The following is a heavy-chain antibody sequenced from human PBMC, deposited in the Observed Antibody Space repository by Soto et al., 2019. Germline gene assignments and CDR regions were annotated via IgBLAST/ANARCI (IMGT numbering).Heavy chain of an antibody. CDR1: QFTFSSYG. D-gene: IGHD2-15*01. CDR3: AKDLGCSGGSCYGQDY. Sequence: PRGSLRLSCADSQFTFSSYGMHWVRQAPGKGLEWVAGISYDGSNKYYADSVKGRFTISRDNSKNTLYLQMNSLRAEDTAVYYCAKDLGCSGGSCYGQDYWGQGTLVTVSS. V-gene: IGHV3-30*18. J-gene: IGHJ4*02. CDR2: ISYDGSNK.